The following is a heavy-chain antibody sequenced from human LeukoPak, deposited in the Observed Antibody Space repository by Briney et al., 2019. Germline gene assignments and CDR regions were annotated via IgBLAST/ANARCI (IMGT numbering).Heavy chain of an antibody. CDR2: INPTGGST. CDR1: GYTFTSHY. V-gene: IGHV1-46*01. CDR3: ARVSSQSWNLTAPFDS. D-gene: IGHD1-7*01. Sequence: ASVKVSCKASGYTFTSHYMHWVRQAPGQGLEWMGIINPTGGSTIYAQKFQGRVTMCRDTSTSTVHMELSSLTSEDTAMYYCARVSSQSWNLTAPFDSWGQGTQVTVSS. J-gene: IGHJ4*02.